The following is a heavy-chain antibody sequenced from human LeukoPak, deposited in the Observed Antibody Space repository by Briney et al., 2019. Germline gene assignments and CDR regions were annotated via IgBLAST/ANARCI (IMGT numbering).Heavy chain of an antibody. Sequence: SETLSLTCTVSGASVSNYYWNWIRQSPGKGLEWIGYIYDSGITNYNPSLKSRVTISVDTSKNQFSLKLSSVTAADTAVYYCARESLPRFGQYGFDYWGQGTLVTVSS. V-gene: IGHV4-59*02. CDR2: IYDSGIT. J-gene: IGHJ4*02. D-gene: IGHD3-10*01. CDR1: GASVSNYY. CDR3: ARESLPRFGQYGFDY.